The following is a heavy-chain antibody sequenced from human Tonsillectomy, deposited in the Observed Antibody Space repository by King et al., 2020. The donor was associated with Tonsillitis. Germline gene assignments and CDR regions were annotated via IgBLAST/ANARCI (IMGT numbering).Heavy chain of an antibody. V-gene: IGHV3-49*04. Sequence: VQLVESGGGLVQPGRSLRLSCTASGFTFGDYALSWVRQAPGEGLDWVGFIRRKTYGGATEYAASGRGRFTISRGDSKSIAYLPMNSLKAEDTAVYYCTFSGELVAATHLLYSYMDVWGKGTTVTVSS. D-gene: IGHD2-15*01. CDR1: GFTFGDYA. J-gene: IGHJ6*03. CDR3: TFSGELVAATHLLYSYMDV. CDR2: IRRKTYGGAT.